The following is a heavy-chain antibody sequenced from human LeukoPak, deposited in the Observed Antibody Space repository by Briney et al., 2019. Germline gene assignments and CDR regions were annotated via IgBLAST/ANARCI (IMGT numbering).Heavy chain of an antibody. CDR3: ARDLGYDSSGYWY. Sequence: ASVKVSCKASVYTFTGYYMHGVRQAPGQGLEWMGWINPNSGDTNFAQNFQGRVTMTTDTSISTAYMELSRLRSDDTAMYYCARDLGYDSSGYWYWGQGTLVTVSS. J-gene: IGHJ4*02. D-gene: IGHD3-22*01. CDR1: VYTFTGYY. V-gene: IGHV1-2*02. CDR2: INPNSGDT.